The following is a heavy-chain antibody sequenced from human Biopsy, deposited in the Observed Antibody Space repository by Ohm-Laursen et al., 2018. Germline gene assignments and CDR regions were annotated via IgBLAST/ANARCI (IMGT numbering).Heavy chain of an antibody. CDR2: INHRGSA. J-gene: IGHJ6*02. Sequence: SETLSLTCAVYGGSFSGYYWTWIRQPPGKGLEWIEEINHRGSASYNPSLKSRITVLVDTSKNQFSLKLRSVSAADTAVYFCARALDYYDPYYYYAMDVWGQGTSVTVSS. D-gene: IGHD3-16*01. CDR3: ARALDYYDPYYYYAMDV. CDR1: GGSFSGYY. V-gene: IGHV4-34*01.